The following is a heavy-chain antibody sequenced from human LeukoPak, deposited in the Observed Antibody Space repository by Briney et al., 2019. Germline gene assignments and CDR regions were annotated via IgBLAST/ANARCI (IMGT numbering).Heavy chain of an antibody. CDR2: IYYSGST. J-gene: IGHJ3*02. CDR1: GGSISSYY. Sequence: PSETLSLTCTVSGGSISSYYWSWIRQPPGKGLEWIGYIYYSGSTNYNPSLKSRVTISVDTSKNQFSLKLSSVTAAGTAVYYCARVFRYYYDSSGYTPPDAFDIWGQGTMVTVSS. CDR3: ARVFRYYYDSSGYTPPDAFDI. D-gene: IGHD3-22*01. V-gene: IGHV4-59*01.